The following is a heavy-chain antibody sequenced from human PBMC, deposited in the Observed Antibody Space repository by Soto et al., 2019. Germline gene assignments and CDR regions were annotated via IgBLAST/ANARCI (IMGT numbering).Heavy chain of an antibody. J-gene: IGHJ6*02. V-gene: IGHV1-69*13. CDR2: IIPIFGTA. D-gene: IGHD2-2*01. CDR1: GGTFSSYA. Sequence: SVKVSCKASGGTFSSYAISWVRQAPGQGLEWMGGIIPIFGTANYAQKFQGRVTITADESTSTAYMELSSLRSEDTAVYYCAXKKVSDIVVVPAGGFYGMDVWGQGTTVTVSS. CDR3: AXKKVSDIVVVPAGGFYGMDV.